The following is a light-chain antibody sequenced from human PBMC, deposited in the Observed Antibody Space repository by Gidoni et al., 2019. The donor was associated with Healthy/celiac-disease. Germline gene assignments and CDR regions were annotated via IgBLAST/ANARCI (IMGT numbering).Light chain of an antibody. Sequence: SSELTQDPAVSVVLGQTVRITCQGDSLRSYYASCYQQKPGQAPVLVNYGKNNRPSGIPDRFSGSSSGNTASLTITGAQAEDEADYYCNSRDSSGNHVVFGGGTKLTVL. J-gene: IGLJ2*01. CDR3: NSRDSSGNHVV. CDR2: GKN. V-gene: IGLV3-19*01. CDR1: SLRSYY.